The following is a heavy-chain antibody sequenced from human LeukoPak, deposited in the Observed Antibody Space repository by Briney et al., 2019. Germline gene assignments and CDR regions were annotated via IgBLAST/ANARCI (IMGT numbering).Heavy chain of an antibody. CDR1: GGSISSSSYY. D-gene: IGHD3-10*01. CDR3: AKDIIVVRGANPRGPFDY. V-gene: IGHV4-39*07. J-gene: IGHJ4*02. Sequence: SETLSLTCTVSGGSISSSSYYWGWIRQPPGKGLEWIGSIYYSGSTYYNPSLKSRVTISVDTSKNQFSLKLSSVTAADTAVYYCAKDIIVVRGANPRGPFDYWGQGTLVTVSS. CDR2: IYYSGST.